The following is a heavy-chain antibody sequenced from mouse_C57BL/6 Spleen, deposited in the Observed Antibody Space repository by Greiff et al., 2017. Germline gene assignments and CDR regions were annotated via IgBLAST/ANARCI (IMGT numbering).Heavy chain of an antibody. Sequence: EVMLVESGGGLVKPGGSLKLSCAASGFTFSSYTMSWVRQTPEKRLEWVATISGGGGNTYYPDSVKGRFTISRDNAKNTLYLQMSSLRSEDTALYYCARLYGSSPWYFDVWGTGTTVTVSS. CDR2: ISGGGGNT. V-gene: IGHV5-9*01. J-gene: IGHJ1*03. CDR3: ARLYGSSPWYFDV. CDR1: GFTFSSYT. D-gene: IGHD1-1*01.